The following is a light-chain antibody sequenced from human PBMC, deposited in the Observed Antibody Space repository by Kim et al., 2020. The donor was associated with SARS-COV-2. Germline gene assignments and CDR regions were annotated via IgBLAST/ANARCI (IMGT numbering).Light chain of an antibody. J-gene: IGLJ2*01. V-gene: IGLV2-23*02. CDR2: NVS. CDR3: RSYAGSSTVI. Sequence: QSALTQPASVSGSPGRSITISCTGSGSNLGNYNLVSWYQQHPGRAPKLLIYNVSERPSGVSNRFSGSKSGNTASLTISGLQAEDEADYYCRSYAGSSTVIFGGGTKVTVL. CDR1: GSNLGNYNL.